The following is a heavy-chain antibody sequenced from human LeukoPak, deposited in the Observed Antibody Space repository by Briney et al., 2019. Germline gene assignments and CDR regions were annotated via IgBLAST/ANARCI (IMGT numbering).Heavy chain of an antibody. CDR3: ARGYGSGSKRYNWFDP. CDR1: GYTFTGYY. V-gene: IGHV1-2*02. CDR2: INPNSGGT. Sequence: GASVKVSCKASGYTFTGYYMHWVRQAPGQGLEWMGWINPNSGGTNYAQKFQGRVTMTRDTSISTAYMELSRLRSDDTAVYYCARGYGSGSKRYNWFDPWGQGTLVTVSS. J-gene: IGHJ5*02. D-gene: IGHD3-10*01.